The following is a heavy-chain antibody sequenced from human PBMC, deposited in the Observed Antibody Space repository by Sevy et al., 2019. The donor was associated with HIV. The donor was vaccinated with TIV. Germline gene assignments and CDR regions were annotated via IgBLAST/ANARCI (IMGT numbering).Heavy chain of an antibody. D-gene: IGHD3-3*01. CDR2: ISYDGSNK. J-gene: IGHJ6*02. V-gene: IGHV3-30-3*01. CDR3: ARDKNFRSGYFLSALGMDV. CDR1: GFTFSSYA. Sequence: GGSLRLSCAASGFTFSSYAMHWVRQAPGKGLEWVAVISYDGSNKYYADSVKGRFTISRDNSKNTLYLQMNSLRAEDTAVYYCARDKNFRSGYFLSALGMDVWGQGTTVTVSS.